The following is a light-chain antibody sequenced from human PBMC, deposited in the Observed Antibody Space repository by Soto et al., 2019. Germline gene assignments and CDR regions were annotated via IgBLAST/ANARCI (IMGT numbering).Light chain of an antibody. CDR1: QSVGIN. J-gene: IGKJ5*01. CDR2: GAS. V-gene: IGKV3-15*01. Sequence: EILMTQYPATLSVSPGEGATLSCRASQSVGINLAWYKQKPRQAPRVVVYGASTRATGIPASLSGSASGTDFPLTISGLPSEDSAVYYCQTYDTRPLFGQGTRLEIK. CDR3: QTYDTRPL.